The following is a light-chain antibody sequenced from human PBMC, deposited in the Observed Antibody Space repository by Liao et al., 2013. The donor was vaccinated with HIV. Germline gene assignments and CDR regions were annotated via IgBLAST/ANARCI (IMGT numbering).Light chain of an antibody. V-gene: IGLV3-1*01. Sequence: SYDLTQPPSVSVSPGQTATITCSGHKLVDTYACWYQQRPGQSPVLVIYQDSQRPSGIPERFSGSNSGNTATLTISRAEAGDEADYYCQVWDSTSEQAVFGTGTKVTVL. CDR2: QDS. CDR3: QVWDSTSEQAV. CDR1: KLVDTY. J-gene: IGLJ1*01.